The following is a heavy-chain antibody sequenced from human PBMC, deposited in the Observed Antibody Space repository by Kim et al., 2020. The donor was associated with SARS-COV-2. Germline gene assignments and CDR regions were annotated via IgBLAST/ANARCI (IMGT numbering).Heavy chain of an antibody. CDR1: GFTFSSYG. D-gene: IGHD3-10*01. V-gene: IGHV3-33*01. CDR2: IWYDGSNK. Sequence: GGSLRLSCAASGFTFSSYGMHWVRQAPGKGLERVAVIWYDGSNKYYADSVKGRFTISRDNSKNTLYLQMNSLRAEDTAVYYCARDHQSITMVRGVIIKAGMDVWGQGTTVTVSS. CDR3: ARDHQSITMVRGVIIKAGMDV. J-gene: IGHJ6*02.